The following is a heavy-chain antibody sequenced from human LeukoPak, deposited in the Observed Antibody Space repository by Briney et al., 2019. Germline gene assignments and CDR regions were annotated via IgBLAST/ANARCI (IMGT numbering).Heavy chain of an antibody. J-gene: IGHJ4*02. D-gene: IGHD3-16*02. CDR1: GYRFTSYW. Sequence: PGEPLKISGKGSGYRFTSYWISGVRQIPGKGVEWRGRIDTSDSYTNYSPSFQGHVTFSADKSISTGYLQWSSLKASDTAMYYCAISTFGGVIVRTYWGQGALVTVSS. CDR3: AISTFGGVIVRTY. V-gene: IGHV5-10-1*01. CDR2: IDTSDSYT.